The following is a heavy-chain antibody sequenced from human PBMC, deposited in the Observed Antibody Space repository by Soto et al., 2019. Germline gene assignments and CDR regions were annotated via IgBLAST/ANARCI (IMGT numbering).Heavy chain of an antibody. J-gene: IGHJ6*02. CDR1: GFTFSSSA. CDR3: AKLQHNSYYYVMDV. CDR2: ITYTGTT. V-gene: IGHV3-23*01. Sequence: GGSLRLSCEGSGFTFSSSAMRWVRQAPGQGLEWDSSITYTGTTHYTDSVKGRFTISRDDSKNTLYLQMDSLRAEDTAVYYCAKLQHNSYYYVMDVWGQGTTVTVSS.